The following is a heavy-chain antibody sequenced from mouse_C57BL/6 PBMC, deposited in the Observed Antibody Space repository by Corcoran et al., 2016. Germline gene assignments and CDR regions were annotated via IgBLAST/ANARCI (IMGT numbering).Heavy chain of an antibody. CDR2: INPNNGGT. CDR1: GYTFTDYN. V-gene: IGHV1-18*01. D-gene: IGHD1-1*01. J-gene: IGHJ1*03. Sequence: EVQLQQSGPELVKPGASVKIPCKASGYTFTDYNMDWVKQSHGKSLEWIGDINPNNGGTIYNQKFKGKATLTVDKSSSTAYMELRSLTSEDTAVYYCARGSYAWYFDVWGTGTTVTVSS. CDR3: ARGSYAWYFDV.